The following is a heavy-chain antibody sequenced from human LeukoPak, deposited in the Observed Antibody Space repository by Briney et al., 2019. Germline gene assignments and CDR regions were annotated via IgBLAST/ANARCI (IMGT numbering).Heavy chain of an antibody. V-gene: IGHV3-23*01. J-gene: IGHJ4*02. CDR2: ISGSGGST. Sequence: GGSLRLSCAASGFTFSSYAMSWVRQAPGKGLEWVSAISGSGGSTYYADSVKGRFTVSRDNSKNTLYLKMNSLRAEDTAVYYCVKEGGWLHSQFDYWGQGTLVTVSS. CDR1: GFTFSSYA. CDR3: VKEGGWLHSQFDY. D-gene: IGHD5-24*01.